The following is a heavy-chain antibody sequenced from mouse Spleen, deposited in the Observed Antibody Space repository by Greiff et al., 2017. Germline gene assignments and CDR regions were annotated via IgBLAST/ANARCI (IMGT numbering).Heavy chain of an antibody. V-gene: IGHV5-4*01. CDR1: GFTFSSYA. CDR2: ISDGGSYT. D-gene: IGHD3-2*02. CDR3: ARDRQLRPFAY. Sequence: EVQRVESGGGLVKPGGSLKLSCAASGFTFSSYAMSWVRQTPEKRLEWVATISDGGSYTYYPDNVKGRFTISRDNAKNNLYLQMSHLKSEDTAMYYCARDRQLRPFAYWGQGTLVTVSA. J-gene: IGHJ3*01.